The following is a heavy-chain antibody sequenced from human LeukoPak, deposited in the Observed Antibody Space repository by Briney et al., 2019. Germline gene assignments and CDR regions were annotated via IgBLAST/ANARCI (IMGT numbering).Heavy chain of an antibody. J-gene: IGHJ6*03. CDR2: IYPGDSDT. D-gene: IGHD2-2*01. Sequence: PGESLKISCKGSGYSFTSYWIGWVRQMPGKGLGWMGIIYPGDSDTRYSPSFQGEVTISADKSISTAYLQWSSLKASDTAMYYCARRRIVVVPAANLGDYYYYYYMDVWGKGTTVTVSS. CDR1: GYSFTSYW. V-gene: IGHV5-51*01. CDR3: ARRRIVVVPAANLGDYYYYYYMDV.